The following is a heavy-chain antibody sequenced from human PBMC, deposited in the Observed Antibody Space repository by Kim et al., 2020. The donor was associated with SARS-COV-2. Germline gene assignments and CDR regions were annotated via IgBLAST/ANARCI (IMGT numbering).Heavy chain of an antibody. CDR3: ARDEGVYSSSPHDQNGMDV. Sequence: GGSLRLSCAASGFTFSSCSMNWVRQAPGKGLEWVSYISSSSSTIYYADSVKGRFTMSRDNAKNSLYLQMNSLRDEDTAVYYCARDEGVYSSSPHDQNGMDVCGDRTTVTVSS. D-gene: IGHD6-13*01. CDR2: ISSSSSTI. CDR1: GFTFSSCS. V-gene: IGHV3-48*02. J-gene: IGHJ6*04.